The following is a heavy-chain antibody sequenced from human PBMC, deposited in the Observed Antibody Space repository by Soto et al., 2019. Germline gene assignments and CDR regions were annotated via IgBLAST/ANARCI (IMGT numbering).Heavy chain of an antibody. V-gene: IGHV3-30-3*01. CDR2: ISYDGSNK. CDR3: ARDNYYYGMDV. CDR1: GFTFSSYA. J-gene: IGHJ6*02. Sequence: GGSLRLSCAASGFTFSSYAMHWVRQAPGKGLEWVAVISYDGSNKYYADSVKGRFTISRDNSKNTLYLQMNSLRAEDTAVYYCARDNYYYGMDVWGQGTTVTVSS.